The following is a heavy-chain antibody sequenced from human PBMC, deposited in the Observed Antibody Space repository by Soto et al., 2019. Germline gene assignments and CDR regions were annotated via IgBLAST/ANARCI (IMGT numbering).Heavy chain of an antibody. J-gene: IGHJ6*02. CDR1: GGSISSGGYY. CDR2: IYYSGST. V-gene: IGHV4-31*03. CDR3: AGLGYPYGMDV. D-gene: IGHD2-15*01. Sequence: LSLTCTVSGGSISSGGYYWSWIRQHPGKGLEWIGYIYYSGSTYYNPSLKSRVTISVDTSKNQFSLKLSSVTAADTAVYYCAGLGYPYGMDVWGQGTTVTVSS.